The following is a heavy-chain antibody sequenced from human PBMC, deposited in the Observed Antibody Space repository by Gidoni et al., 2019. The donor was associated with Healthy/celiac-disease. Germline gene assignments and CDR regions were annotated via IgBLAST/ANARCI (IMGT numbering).Heavy chain of an antibody. Sequence: EVQLLESGGGLVQPGGSLRLSCAASGFPFSSYAMSWVRQAPGKGLEWVSAISGSGGSTYYADSVKGRFTISRDNSKNTLYLQMNSLRAEDTAVYYCAKDPQGPPSYGDYPPYYFDYWGQGTLVTVSS. J-gene: IGHJ4*02. D-gene: IGHD4-17*01. CDR2: ISGSGGST. CDR1: GFPFSSYA. V-gene: IGHV3-23*01. CDR3: AKDPQGPPSYGDYPPYYFDY.